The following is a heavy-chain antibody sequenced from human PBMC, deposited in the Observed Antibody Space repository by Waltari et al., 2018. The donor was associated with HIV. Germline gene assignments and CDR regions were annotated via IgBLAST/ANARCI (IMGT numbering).Heavy chain of an antibody. CDR2: IYYSGSP. D-gene: IGHD3-10*01. Sequence: QVQLQESGPGLVKPSETLSLTCTVSGGSISSYYWTWTRQPPGKGLEWIGYIYYSGSPNYNPSLKSRVTISIDTSKNQFSLKLSSVTAADTAVYYCARVTPYYYGLGTYLFEYFDYWGQGTLVTVSS. CDR1: GGSISSYY. CDR3: ARVTPYYYGLGTYLFEYFDY. J-gene: IGHJ4*02. V-gene: IGHV4-59*01.